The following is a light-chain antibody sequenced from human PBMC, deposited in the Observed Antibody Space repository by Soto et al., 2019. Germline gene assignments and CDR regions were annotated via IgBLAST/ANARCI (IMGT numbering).Light chain of an antibody. Sequence: QSVLTQPPSASGTPGQRVTISCSGSSSNIGGNSVNWYQHLPGAAPRLFIYDNNRRPSGVPDRFSGSKSGTSSSLAISGLQSQDEADYSCCSYAGTYTQWVFGGGTKLTVL. V-gene: IGLV1-44*01. CDR3: CSYAGTYTQWV. J-gene: IGLJ3*02. CDR1: SSNIGGNS. CDR2: DNN.